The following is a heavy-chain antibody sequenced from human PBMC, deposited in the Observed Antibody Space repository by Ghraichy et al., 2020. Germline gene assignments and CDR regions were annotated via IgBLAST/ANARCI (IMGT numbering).Heavy chain of an antibody. CDR2: VYYSGST. D-gene: IGHD6-13*01. V-gene: IGHV4-59*01. CDR3: ARDRSSWYYFDS. J-gene: IGHJ4*02. Sequence: SETLSLTCTISGGSISNYYWSWIRQPPGKGLEWIGYVYYSGSTKYNPSLKSRVTISVDTSKDQFSLKLSSVTAADTAVYYCARDRSSWYYFDSWGQGTLVTVSS. CDR1: GGSISNYY.